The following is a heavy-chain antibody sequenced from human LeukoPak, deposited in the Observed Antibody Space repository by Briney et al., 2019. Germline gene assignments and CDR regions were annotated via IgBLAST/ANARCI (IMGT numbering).Heavy chain of an antibody. Sequence: GGSLRLSCAASGFTFSNAWMSWVRQAPGKGLEWVGRIKSKTDGGTTDYAAPVKGRFTISRDDSKNTLYPQMNSLKTEDTAVYYCTTEYDFWSGYQDWGQGTLVTVSS. CDR2: IKSKTDGGTT. J-gene: IGHJ4*02. V-gene: IGHV3-15*01. CDR1: GFTFSNAW. CDR3: TTEYDFWSGYQD. D-gene: IGHD3-3*01.